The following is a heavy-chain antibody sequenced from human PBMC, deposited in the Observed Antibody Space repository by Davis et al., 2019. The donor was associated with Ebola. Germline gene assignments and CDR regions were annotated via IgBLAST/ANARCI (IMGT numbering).Heavy chain of an antibody. J-gene: IGHJ5*02. CDR1: GFTFSSYG. CDR2: IWYDGGNK. CDR3: AKDKGFWVPPDYFGP. D-gene: IGHD3-16*01. V-gene: IGHV3-33*06. Sequence: GESLKISCAASGFTFSSYGMHWVRQAPGKGLEWVAVIWYDGGNKYYADSVKGRFTISRDNSKNTLSLQMNSVRGEDTAVYFCAKDKGFWVPPDYFGPWGQGVQVTVSS.